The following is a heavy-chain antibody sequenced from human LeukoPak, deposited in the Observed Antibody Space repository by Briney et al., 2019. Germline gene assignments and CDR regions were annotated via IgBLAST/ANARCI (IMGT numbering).Heavy chain of an antibody. Sequence: GGSLRLSCAASGFTFSSYAMSWVRQAPGKGLEWVSAISGSGGSTYYADSVKGRFTISRDNSKNTLYLQMNSLRAEDTAVYYCAKGGKLLWFGELLTVVDYWGQGTLVTVSS. V-gene: IGHV3-23*01. D-gene: IGHD3-10*01. CDR2: ISGSGGST. CDR1: GFTFSSYA. J-gene: IGHJ4*02. CDR3: AKGGKLLWFGELLTVVDY.